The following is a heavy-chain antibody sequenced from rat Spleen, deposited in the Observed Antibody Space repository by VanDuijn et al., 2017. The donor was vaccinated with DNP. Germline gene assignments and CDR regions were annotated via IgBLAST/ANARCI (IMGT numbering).Heavy chain of an antibody. Sequence: EVQLVESGGGLVRPGRSLKLSCAASGFAFSDYYMAWVRQAPAKGLEWVASISHNGGYTYYRDSVKGRFTISRDYAKTSLYLQMDSLRSEDTATYYCAIANGNYWGQGVMVTVSS. V-gene: IGHV5-20*01. J-gene: IGHJ2*01. D-gene: IGHD4-1*01. CDR3: AIANGNY. CDR1: GFAFSDYY. CDR2: ISHNGGYT.